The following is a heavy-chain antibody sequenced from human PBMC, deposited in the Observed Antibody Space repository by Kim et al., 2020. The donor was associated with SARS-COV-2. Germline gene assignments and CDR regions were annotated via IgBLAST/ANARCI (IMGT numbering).Heavy chain of an antibody. CDR1: GYSFTFYW. V-gene: IGHV5-10-1*01. CDR3: ARHGDRYTFVLPWFDP. D-gene: IGHD1-20*01. Sequence: GESLKISCKGSGYSFTFYWISWVRQMPGKGLEWMGRIDPSDSYTNYSPSFQGHVTISADKSISTAYLQWSSLKASDTAMYYCARHGDRYTFVLPWFDPWGQGTLVTVSS. CDR2: IDPSDSYT. J-gene: IGHJ5*02.